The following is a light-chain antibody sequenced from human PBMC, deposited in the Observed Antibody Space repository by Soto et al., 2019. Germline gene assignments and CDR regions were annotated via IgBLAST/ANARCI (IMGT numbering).Light chain of an antibody. CDR2: AAS. CDR1: QSISSY. V-gene: IGKV1-39*01. Sequence: DIQMTQSPSSLSASVGDRVTITCRASQSISSYLNWYQQKPGKAPKLLIYAASSLQSGVPSRFSGGGSGTGFTLPISCLQPEDFATYYCQQSYSTPYTFGQGTKLEIK. J-gene: IGKJ2*01. CDR3: QQSYSTPYT.